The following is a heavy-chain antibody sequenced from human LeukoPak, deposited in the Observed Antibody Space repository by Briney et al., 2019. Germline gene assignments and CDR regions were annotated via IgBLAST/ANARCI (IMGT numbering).Heavy chain of an antibody. D-gene: IGHD3-22*01. CDR3: ARGIVDRSGRFDP. Sequence: SETLSLTCTVSGGSISSSIDYWGWIRQPPGKGLEWIGSIYYSGSTYYNPSLESRVTISVATSKNQFSLRLTSVTGADTAVYYCARGIVDRSGRFDPWGQGTLVTVSS. CDR2: IYYSGST. V-gene: IGHV4-39*07. J-gene: IGHJ5*02. CDR1: GGSISSSIDY.